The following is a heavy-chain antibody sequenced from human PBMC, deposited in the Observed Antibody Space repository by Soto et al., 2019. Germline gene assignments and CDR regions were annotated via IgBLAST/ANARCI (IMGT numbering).Heavy chain of an antibody. D-gene: IGHD3-10*01. CDR1: GGTFSSYT. J-gene: IGHJ4*02. Sequence: ASVKVSCKASGGTFSSYTISWVRQAPGQGLEWMGRIIPILGIANYAQKFQGRVTITADKSTSTAYMELSSLRSEDTAVYYCAREPGITMVRGVLGFDYWGQGTLVTVSS. V-gene: IGHV1-69*04. CDR2: IIPILGIA. CDR3: AREPGITMVRGVLGFDY.